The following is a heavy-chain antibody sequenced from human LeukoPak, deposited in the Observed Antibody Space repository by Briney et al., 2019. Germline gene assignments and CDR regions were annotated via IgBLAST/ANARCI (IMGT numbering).Heavy chain of an antibody. J-gene: IGHJ4*02. CDR1: GFFFSSNS. Sequence: SGGSLRLSCAASGFFFSSNSMNWVRQAPGKGLEWVSSISSIGTYISYADSLKGRFTISRDNAKNSLYLQMNSLRAEDTAVYYCAGSGSYFLYWGQGTLVTVSS. CDR2: ISSIGTYI. CDR3: AGSGSYFLY. V-gene: IGHV3-21*01. D-gene: IGHD1-26*01.